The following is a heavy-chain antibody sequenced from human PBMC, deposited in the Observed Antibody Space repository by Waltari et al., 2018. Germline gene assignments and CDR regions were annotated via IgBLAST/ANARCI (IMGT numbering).Heavy chain of an antibody. Sequence: EVQLVESGGGLVKPGGSLRLSCGASGFTFSNAWMTWVRQAPGKGLEGVGRIKSEIDGGTTDYAAPVKGRFTISRDESKNTLYLQMSSLKTEDTGVYYCSTGPLPYPGHAFDIWGQGTMVTVSS. CDR3: STGPLPYPGHAFDI. V-gene: IGHV3-15*01. CDR1: GFTFSNAW. CDR2: IKSEIDGGTT. J-gene: IGHJ3*02.